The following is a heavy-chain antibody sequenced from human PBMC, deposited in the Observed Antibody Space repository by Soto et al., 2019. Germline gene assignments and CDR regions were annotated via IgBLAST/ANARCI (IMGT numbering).Heavy chain of an antibody. CDR3: ARYPEYSVYDGTYFEY. J-gene: IGHJ4*02. CDR1: GFTFTTYA. CDR2: ISGTGGTT. D-gene: IGHD5-12*01. V-gene: IGHV3-23*01. Sequence: GGSLRLSCAASGFTFTTYAMSWVCQAPGKGLEWVSAISGTGGTTYYAGSVKGRFTISRDNSKNTLFVTMNSLSAEDTAVYYCARYPEYSVYDGTYFEYWGQGARVTVSS.